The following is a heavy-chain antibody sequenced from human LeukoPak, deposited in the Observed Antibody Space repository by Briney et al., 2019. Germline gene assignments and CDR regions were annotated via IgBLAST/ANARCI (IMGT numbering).Heavy chain of an antibody. Sequence: PSETLSLTCTVSGGSISSSSYYWGWIRQPPGKGLEWIGGIYYSGSTYYNPSLKSRVTISVDTSKNQFSLKLSSVTAADTAVYYCARDPYSSGSGAFDIWGQGTMVTVSS. V-gene: IGHV4-39*02. D-gene: IGHD6-19*01. CDR2: IYYSGST. CDR3: ARDPYSSGSGAFDI. J-gene: IGHJ3*02. CDR1: GGSISSSSYY.